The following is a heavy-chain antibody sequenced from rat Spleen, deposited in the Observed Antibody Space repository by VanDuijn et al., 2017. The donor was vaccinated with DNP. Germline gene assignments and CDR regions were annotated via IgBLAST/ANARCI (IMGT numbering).Heavy chain of an antibody. V-gene: IGHV5-25*01. CDR2: ISPNADKT. CDR1: GFTFRNYD. CDR3: ARHYYYDGSYYYYAMDA. D-gene: IGHD1-12*02. Sequence: EVQLVESGGDLVQPGRSLKLSCTASGFTFRNYDMAWVRQAPAKGLEWVASISPNADKTYYRDSVKGRLTVSRDDGKSSLYLQMDSLRSEDTATYYCARHYYYDGSYYYYAMDAWGQGTSVTVSS. J-gene: IGHJ4*01.